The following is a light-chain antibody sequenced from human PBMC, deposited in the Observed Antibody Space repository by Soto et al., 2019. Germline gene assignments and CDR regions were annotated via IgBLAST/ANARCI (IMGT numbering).Light chain of an antibody. V-gene: IGLV2-11*01. CDR2: DVS. Sequence: QSALTQPRSVSGSPGQSVTISFTGTSSDVGGYNYVSWYQQHPGNAPKLMIYDVSKRPSGVPDRFSGSKSGNTASLTISGLQAEDEADYYCCSYAGSYTLVFGGGTKVTVL. CDR1: SSDVGGYNY. CDR3: CSYAGSYTLV. J-gene: IGLJ2*01.